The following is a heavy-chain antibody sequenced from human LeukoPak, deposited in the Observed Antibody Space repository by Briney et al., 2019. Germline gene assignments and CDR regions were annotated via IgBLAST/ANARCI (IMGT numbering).Heavy chain of an antibody. J-gene: IGHJ4*02. CDR3: ARVFSLRYFDWLLWEPQLIFDY. D-gene: IGHD3-9*01. Sequence: SETLSLTCAVYGGSFSGYYWSWIRQPPGKGLEWNGEINHSGSTNYNPSLKSRVTISVDTSKNQFSLKLSSVTAADTAVYYCARVFSLRYFDWLLWEPQLIFDYWGQGTLVTVSS. CDR1: GGSFSGYY. V-gene: IGHV4-34*01. CDR2: INHSGST.